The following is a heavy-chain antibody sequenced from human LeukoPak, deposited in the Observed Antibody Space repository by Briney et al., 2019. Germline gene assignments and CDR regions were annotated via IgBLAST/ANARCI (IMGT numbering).Heavy chain of an antibody. CDR1: GYTFTGYY. CDR2: INSNTGDT. D-gene: IGHD3-10*01. V-gene: IGHV1-2*02. J-gene: IGHJ4*02. CDR3: ARGPIVDGSGSDSGSRPWDY. Sequence: ALVKVSCKASGYTFTGYYMHWVRQAPGQGLEWIGWINSNTGDTKSAQSFQGRVTVTRDASISTAYMEVSSLRSDDTAVYYCARGPIVDGSGSDSGSRPWDYWGQGTLVTIST.